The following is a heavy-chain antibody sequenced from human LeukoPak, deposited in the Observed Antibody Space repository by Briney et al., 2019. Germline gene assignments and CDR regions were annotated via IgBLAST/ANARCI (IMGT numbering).Heavy chain of an antibody. J-gene: IGHJ6*02. CDR3: ARERARDYYYGMDV. CDR2: ISYDGSNK. V-gene: IGHV3-30*04. Sequence: GGSLRLSCAASGFTFSSYAMHWVRQAPGKGLEWVAVISYDGSNKYYADSVKGRFTISRDNSKKTLYLQMNSLRAEDTAVYYCARERARDYYYGMDVWGQGTTVTVSS. CDR1: GFTFSSYA.